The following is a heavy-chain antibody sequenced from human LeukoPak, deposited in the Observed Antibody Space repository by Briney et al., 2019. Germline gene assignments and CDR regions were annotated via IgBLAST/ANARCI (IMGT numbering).Heavy chain of an antibody. CDR3: ARGSRPVLRYFDWRNYYYYMDV. J-gene: IGHJ6*03. CDR2: ISSSSSYI. Sequence: GGSLRLSCAASGFTFSSYNMNWVRQAPGKGLEWVSSISSSSSYIYYADSVKGRFTISRDNAKNSLYLQMNSLRAEDTAVYYCARGSRPVLRYFDWRNYYYYMDVWGKGTTVTISS. V-gene: IGHV3-21*01. D-gene: IGHD3-9*01. CDR1: GFTFSSYN.